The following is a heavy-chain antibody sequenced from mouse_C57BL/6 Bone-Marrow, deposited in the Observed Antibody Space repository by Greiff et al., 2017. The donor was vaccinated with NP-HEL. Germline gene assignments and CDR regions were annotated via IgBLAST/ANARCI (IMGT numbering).Heavy chain of an antibody. D-gene: IGHD2-2*01. CDR2: IDPSDSYT. CDR3: ARVSTMVKWFAY. CDR1: GYTFTSYW. Sequence: VQLHQSGAELVRPGTSVKLSCKASGYTFTSYWMHWVKQRPGQGLEWIGVIDPSDSYTNYNQKFKGKATLTVDTSSSTAYMQLSSLTSEDSAVYYGARVSTMVKWFAYWGQGTRVTVSA. V-gene: IGHV1-59*01. J-gene: IGHJ3*01.